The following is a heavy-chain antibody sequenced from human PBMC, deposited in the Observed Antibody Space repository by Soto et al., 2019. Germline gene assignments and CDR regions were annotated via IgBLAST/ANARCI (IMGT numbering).Heavy chain of an antibody. CDR1: GFTFSSYA. CDR3: AKAQNWNLTPLGY. V-gene: IGHV3-23*01. Sequence: GGSLRLSCVASGFTFSSYAMSWVRQAPGKGLEWVSAISGSGGSTYYADSVKGRFTISRDNSKNTLYLQMNSLRAEDTAVYYCAKAQNWNLTPLGYWGQGTLVTVSS. D-gene: IGHD1-7*01. CDR2: ISGSGGST. J-gene: IGHJ4*02.